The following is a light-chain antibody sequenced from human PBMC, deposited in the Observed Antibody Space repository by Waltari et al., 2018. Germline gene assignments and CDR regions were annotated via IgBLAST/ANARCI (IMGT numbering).Light chain of an antibody. CDR3: QLWDTGSDHMV. CDR1: DIGYKS. CDR2: DDD. V-gene: IGLV3-21*02. Sequence: SYILTQAPSVSVAPGQPARIPCGGHDIGYKSVHWYQQKPGQAPVLVVHDDDDRPARIPERFSGSNSANMATLTISRVEAGDEADYYCQLWDTGSDHMVFGGGTKLTVL. J-gene: IGLJ3*02.